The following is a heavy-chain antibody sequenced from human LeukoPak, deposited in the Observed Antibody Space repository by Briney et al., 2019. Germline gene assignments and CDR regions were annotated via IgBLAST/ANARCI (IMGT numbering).Heavy chain of an antibody. Sequence: PSETLSLTCTVSGGSISSYYWSWIRQPPGKGLEWIGYIYYSGSTNYNPSLKSRVTISIDTSTNQFSLKLNSVTAADTAVYYCARYYIIGTFHFDYWGQGTLVTVSS. J-gene: IGHJ4*02. CDR3: ARYYIIGTFHFDY. CDR2: IYYSGST. D-gene: IGHD1/OR15-1a*01. CDR1: GGSISSYY. V-gene: IGHV4-59*12.